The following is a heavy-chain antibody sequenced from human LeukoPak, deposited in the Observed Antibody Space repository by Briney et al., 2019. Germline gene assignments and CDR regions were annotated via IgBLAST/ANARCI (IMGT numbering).Heavy chain of an antibody. CDR1: GFTFSNYA. CDR3: AKVKYCSGGSCYSSAFDI. CDR2: ISGSGGST. D-gene: IGHD2-15*01. Sequence: TGGSLRLSCAASGFTFSNYAMSWVRQAPGKGLEWVSAISGSGGSTYYADSVKGRFTISRDNSKNTLYLQMNSLRAEDTAVYYCAKVKYCSGGSCYSSAFDIWGQGTMVTVSS. J-gene: IGHJ3*02. V-gene: IGHV3-23*01.